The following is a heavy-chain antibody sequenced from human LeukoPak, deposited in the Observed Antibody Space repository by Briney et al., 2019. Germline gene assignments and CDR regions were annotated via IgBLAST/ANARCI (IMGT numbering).Heavy chain of an antibody. CDR1: GFTFSSYA. CDR2: ISGSGGST. V-gene: IGHV3-23*01. D-gene: IGHD4-17*01. CDR3: AKADGDYPPKYYYYYGMDV. Sequence: GGPLRLSCAASGFTFSSYAMSWVRQAPGKGLEWVSAISGSGGSTYYADSVKGRFTISRDNSKNTLYLQMNSLRAEDTAVYYCAKADGDYPPKYYYYYGMDVWGQGTTVTVSS. J-gene: IGHJ6*02.